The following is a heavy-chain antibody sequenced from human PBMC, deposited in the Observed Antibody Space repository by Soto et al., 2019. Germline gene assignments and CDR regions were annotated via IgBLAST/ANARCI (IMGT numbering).Heavy chain of an antibody. J-gene: IGHJ3*02. CDR2: IIPIFGTA. CDR1: GVTFSSYA. CDR3: AREESYSGYYPHDAFDI. D-gene: IGHD3-22*01. Sequence: GASVKVSCKASGVTFSSYAISWVRQAPGQGLEWMGGIIPIFGTANYAQKFQGRVTITADESTSTAYMELSSLRSEDTAVYYCAREESYSGYYPHDAFDIWGQGTMVTVSS. V-gene: IGHV1-69*13.